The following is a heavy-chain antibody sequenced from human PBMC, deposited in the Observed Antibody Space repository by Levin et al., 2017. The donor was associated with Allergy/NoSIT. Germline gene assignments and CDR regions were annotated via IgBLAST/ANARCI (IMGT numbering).Heavy chain of an antibody. J-gene: IGHJ6*02. Sequence: GESLKISCAASGFTFSNAWMSWVRQAPGKGLEWVGRIKSKTDGGTTDYAAPVKGRFTISRDDSKNTLYLQMNSLKTEDTAVYYCTTEGYVTVTTLGIGFRMDVWGQGTTVTVSS. V-gene: IGHV3-15*01. CDR2: IKSKTDGGTT. CDR1: GFTFSNAW. CDR3: TTEGYVTVTTLGIGFRMDV. D-gene: IGHD4-17*01.